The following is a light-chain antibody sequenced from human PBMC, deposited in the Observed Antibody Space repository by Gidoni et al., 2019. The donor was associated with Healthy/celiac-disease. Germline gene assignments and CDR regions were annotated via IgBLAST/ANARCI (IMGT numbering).Light chain of an antibody. CDR3: SSYTSSSPWV. CDR1: SSDVGGYNY. J-gene: IGLJ3*02. V-gene: IGLV2-14*01. Sequence: QSALTQPASVSGSPGTSITISCTGTSSDVGGYNYVSLYQQHPGKAPKLIFYEVSNRPSGVSNRFSGSKSGNTASLTISGLQAEDEADYYCSSYTSSSPWVFGGGTKLTVL. CDR2: EVS.